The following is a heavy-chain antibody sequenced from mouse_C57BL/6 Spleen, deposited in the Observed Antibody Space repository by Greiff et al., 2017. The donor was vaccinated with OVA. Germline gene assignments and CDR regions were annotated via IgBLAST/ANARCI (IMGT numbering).Heavy chain of an antibody. Sequence: VQLKESGGGLVKPGGSLKLSCAASGFTFSDYGMHWVRQAPEKGLEWVAYISSGCSTIYYADTVKGRFTISRDNAKNTLFLQMTSLRSEDTAMYYCSKPVLAMDYWGEGTSVTVSS. CDR1: GFTFSDYG. J-gene: IGHJ4*01. CDR2: ISSGCSTI. CDR3: SKPVLAMDY. V-gene: IGHV5-17*01.